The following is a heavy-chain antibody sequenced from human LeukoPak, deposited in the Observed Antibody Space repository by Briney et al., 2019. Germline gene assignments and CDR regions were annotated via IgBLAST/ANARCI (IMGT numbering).Heavy chain of an antibody. V-gene: IGHV1-46*01. CDR3: AREAGTAMAPFDY. CDR2: INPSGGST. J-gene: IGHJ4*02. D-gene: IGHD5-18*01. Sequence: GASVKVSCKASGYTFTSYYIHWVRQAPGQGLEWMGIINPSGGSTSYAQKFQGRVTMTRDTSTSTVYMELCSLRSEDTAVYYCAREAGTAMAPFDYWGQGTLVTVSS. CDR1: GYTFTSYY.